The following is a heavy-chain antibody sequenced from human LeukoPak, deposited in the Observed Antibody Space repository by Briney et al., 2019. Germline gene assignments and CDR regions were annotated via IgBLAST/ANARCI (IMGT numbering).Heavy chain of an antibody. J-gene: IGHJ6*03. Sequence: ASVKLSCTVSGYTLTELSIHWVRQAPGKGLEWMGGFDHEQGETIYAQQFQGRVTMTEDTSTDTAYMELSSLRSEDTAVYYCATDGEPYVRGVYYYYMDVWGKGTTVTVS. CDR1: GYTLTELS. CDR3: ATDGEPYVRGVYYYYMDV. D-gene: IGHD3-10*01. V-gene: IGHV1-24*01. CDR2: FDHEQGET.